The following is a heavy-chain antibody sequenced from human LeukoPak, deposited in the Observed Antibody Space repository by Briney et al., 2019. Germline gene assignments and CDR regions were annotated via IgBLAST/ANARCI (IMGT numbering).Heavy chain of an antibody. D-gene: IGHD6-19*01. V-gene: IGHV7-4-1*02. CDR3: ARQAVAGSAHWFDP. CDR2: INTNTGNP. J-gene: IGHJ5*02. Sequence: ASVKVSCKASGYTFTSYAMNWVRQAPGQGLEWMGWINTNTGNPTYAQGFTGRFVFSLDTSASTAYLQISSLKAEDTAVYYCARQAVAGSAHWFDPWGQGTLVTVSS. CDR1: GYTFTSYA.